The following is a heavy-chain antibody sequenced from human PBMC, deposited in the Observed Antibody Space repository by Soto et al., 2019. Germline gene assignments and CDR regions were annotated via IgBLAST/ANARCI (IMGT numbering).Heavy chain of an antibody. CDR3: ARAYLANYDCWSGYYIVSAFGI. CDR1: GGTFSSYT. J-gene: IGHJ3*02. CDR2: IIPILGIA. V-gene: IGHV1-69*02. Sequence: ASVKVSCKASGGTFSSYTISWVRQAPGQGLEWMGRIIPILGIANYAQKFQGRVTITADKSKSTAYMELSSLRSEDTAVYYCARAYLANYDCWSGYYIVSAFGIWGQGTMVNVSS. D-gene: IGHD3-3*01.